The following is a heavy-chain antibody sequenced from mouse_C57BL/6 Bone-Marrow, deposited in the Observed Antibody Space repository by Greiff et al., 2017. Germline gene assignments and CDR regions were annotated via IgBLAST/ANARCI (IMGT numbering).Heavy chain of an antibody. CDR2: IDPENGDT. V-gene: IGHV14-4*01. J-gene: IGHJ3*01. D-gene: IGHD1-1*01. CDR1: GFNIKDDY. CDR3: THYYGSPPAY. Sequence: EVQLQQSGAELVRPGASVKLSCTASGFNIKDDYMHWVKQRPEQGLEWIGWIDPENGDTEYASKFQGKATITADTSSNTAYLQLSSLTSEDTAVYYCTHYYGSPPAYWGQGTLVTVSA.